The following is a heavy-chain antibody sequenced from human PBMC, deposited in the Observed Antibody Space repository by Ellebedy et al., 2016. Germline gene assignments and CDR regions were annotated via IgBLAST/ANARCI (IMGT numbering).Heavy chain of an antibody. CDR1: GFTVSSNY. V-gene: IGHV3-66*01. Sequence: GESLKISCAASGFTVSSNYMSWVRQAPGKGLEWVSVIYSGGSTYYADSVKGRFTISRDNSKNTLYLQMNSLRAEDTAVYYCARWRDYGDYSYYGMDVWGQGTTVTVSS. J-gene: IGHJ6*02. D-gene: IGHD4-17*01. CDR2: IYSGGST. CDR3: ARWRDYGDYSYYGMDV.